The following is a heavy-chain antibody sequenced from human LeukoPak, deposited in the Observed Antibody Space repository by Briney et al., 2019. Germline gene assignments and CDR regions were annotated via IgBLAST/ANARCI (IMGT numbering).Heavy chain of an antibody. CDR3: ARGGVAAAGIWY. D-gene: IGHD6-13*01. Sequence: GGSLRLSCAASGFTFSSYSMNWVRQAPGKGLEWVSSISSSSSYIYYADSVKGRFTISRDNAKNSLSLQMNSLRAEDTAVYYCARGGVAAAGIWYWGQGTLVTVSS. CDR1: GFTFSSYS. V-gene: IGHV3-21*01. J-gene: IGHJ4*02. CDR2: ISSSSSYI.